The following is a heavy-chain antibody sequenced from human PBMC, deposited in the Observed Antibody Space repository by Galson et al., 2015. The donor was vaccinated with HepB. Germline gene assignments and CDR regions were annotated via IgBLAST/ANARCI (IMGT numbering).Heavy chain of an antibody. CDR2: GYWDDDK. J-gene: IGHJ4*02. Sequence: PALVKPTQTRTLTCTFSGSSLTTTQVGVGWVRQPPGKALEGLALGYWDDDKRYNPSLRNRLTIAKDTTKNQVVLTVTNVDPVDTSTYYCAHRLAYNGAWNFGSFDFWGQGTLVTVSS. V-gene: IGHV2-5*02. CDR3: AHRLAYNGAWNFGSFDF. CDR1: GSSLTTTQVG. D-gene: IGHD1-7*01.